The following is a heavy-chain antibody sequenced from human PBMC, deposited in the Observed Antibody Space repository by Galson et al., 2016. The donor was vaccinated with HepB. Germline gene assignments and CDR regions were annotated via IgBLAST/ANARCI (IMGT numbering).Heavy chain of an antibody. V-gene: IGHV3-74*01. CDR2: VNSDDSSK. CDR3: AREITRGPRGCFDY. Sequence: SLRLSCATSGFTFSAHWMHWVRQTPEKGLEWVARVNSDDSSKSYADSVKGRFTISRDTANNSLILQMDSLRLDDTAVYYCAREITRGPRGCFDYWGQGALVIVSS. CDR1: GFTFSAHW. D-gene: IGHD2-8*02. J-gene: IGHJ4*02.